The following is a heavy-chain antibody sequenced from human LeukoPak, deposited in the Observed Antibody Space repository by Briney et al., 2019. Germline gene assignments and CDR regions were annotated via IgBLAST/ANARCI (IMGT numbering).Heavy chain of an antibody. V-gene: IGHV4-59*01. CDR1: GGSISSYY. J-gene: IGHJ4*02. CDR3: ARHSYGYHFDY. Sequence: SETLSLTCTVSGGSISSYYWSWIRQPPGKGLEWIGYIYYSGSTNYNPSLKSRVTISVDTSKNQFSLKLSSVTAADTAVYYCARHSYGYHFDYWGQGTLVTVSS. CDR2: IYYSGST. D-gene: IGHD5-18*01.